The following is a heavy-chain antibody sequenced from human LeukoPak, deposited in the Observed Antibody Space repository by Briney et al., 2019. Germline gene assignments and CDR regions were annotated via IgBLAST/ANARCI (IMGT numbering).Heavy chain of an antibody. Sequence: GGSLRLSCAASGFTFSSYSMNWVRQAPGKGLEWVSSISSSSSYIYYADSVKGRFTISRDNAKNSLYLQMNSLRAEDTAVYYCARGIVGAKYYYMDVWGKGTTVTVSS. CDR2: ISSSSSYI. CDR3: ARGIVGAKYYYMDV. CDR1: GFTFSSYS. D-gene: IGHD1-26*01. J-gene: IGHJ6*03. V-gene: IGHV3-21*01.